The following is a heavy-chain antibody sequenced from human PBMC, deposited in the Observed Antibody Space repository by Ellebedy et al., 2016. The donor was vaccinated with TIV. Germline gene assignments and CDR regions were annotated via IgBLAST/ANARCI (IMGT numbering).Heavy chain of an antibody. CDR2: INHSGST. CDR1: GGSFSGYY. D-gene: IGHD3-9*01. V-gene: IGHV4-34*01. J-gene: IGHJ4*02. CDR3: ARGRLRYFDWLLGGEGSADYFDY. Sequence: SETLSLTXAVYGGSFSGYYWSWIRQPPGKGLEWIGEINHSGSTNYNPSLKSRVTISVDTSKNQFSLKLSSVIAADTAVYYCARGRLRYFDWLLGGEGSADYFDYWGQGTLVTVSS.